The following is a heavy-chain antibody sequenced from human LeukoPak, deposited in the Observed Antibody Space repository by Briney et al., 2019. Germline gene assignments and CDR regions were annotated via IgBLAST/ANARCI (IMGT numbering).Heavy chain of an antibody. J-gene: IGHJ4*02. D-gene: IGHD5-18*01. CDR1: RYTLTELS. Sequence: GASVKVSCKVSRYTLTELSMHWVRQAPGKGLEWMGGFDPEDGETIYAQKFQGRVTMTEDTSTDTAYMELSSLRAEDTAVYYCAKEGRDTAMAQLDYWGQGTLVTVSS. V-gene: IGHV1-24*01. CDR2: FDPEDGET. CDR3: AKEGRDTAMAQLDY.